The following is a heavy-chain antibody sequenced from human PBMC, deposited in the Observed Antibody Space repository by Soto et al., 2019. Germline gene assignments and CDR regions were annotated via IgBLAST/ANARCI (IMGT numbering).Heavy chain of an antibody. J-gene: IGHJ3*02. CDR1: GFTFSNAW. V-gene: IGHV3-15*01. Sequence: GGSLRLSCAASGFTFSNAWMSWVRQAPGKGLEWVGRIKSKTDGGTTDYVAPVKGRFTISRVVSKNTLYLQMNSLKTEDTALYYCTTDPDIVVVPAAHDAFDIWGQGTMVTVSS. CDR3: TTDPDIVVVPAAHDAFDI. CDR2: IKSKTDGGTT. D-gene: IGHD2-2*01.